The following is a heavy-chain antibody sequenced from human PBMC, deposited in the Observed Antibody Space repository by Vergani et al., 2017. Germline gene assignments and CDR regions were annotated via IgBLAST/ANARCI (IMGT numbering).Heavy chain of an antibody. V-gene: IGHV4-4*07. Sequence: QVQLQESGPGLVKPSETLSLTCTVSGGSISSYYWSWIRQPAGKGLEWIGRIYTSGSTYHNPSLKSRVTISVDTSKNQFSLKLSSVTAADTAVYYCARHCSTTSCYRSNAFDIWGQGTVVTVSS. CDR2: IYTSGST. J-gene: IGHJ3*02. CDR1: GGSISSYY. CDR3: ARHCSTTSCYRSNAFDI. D-gene: IGHD2-2*01.